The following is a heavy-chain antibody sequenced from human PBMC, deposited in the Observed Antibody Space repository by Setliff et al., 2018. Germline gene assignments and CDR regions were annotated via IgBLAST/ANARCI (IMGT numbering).Heavy chain of an antibody. CDR1: GDSISSRRNY. CDR3: ARMSGFQYIDV. D-gene: IGHD3-3*01. J-gene: IGHJ6*03. V-gene: IGHV4-61*09. CDR2: IYTSWST. Sequence: SETLSLTCTVSGDSISSRRNYWGWFRQPAGKELEWIGQIYTSWSTNYNPSLKSRVTISLDPSKNQFSLSLTSVXAEDXAVYYCARMSGFQYIDVWDKGTTVTVSS.